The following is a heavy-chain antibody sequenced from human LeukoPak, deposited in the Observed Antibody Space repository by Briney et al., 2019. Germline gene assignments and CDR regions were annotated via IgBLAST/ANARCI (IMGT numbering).Heavy chain of an antibody. D-gene: IGHD3-3*01. Sequence: SETLSLTCTVSGGSISSSSYYWGWIRQPPGKGLEWIGSIYYSGSTYYNPSLKSRVTISVDTSKNQFSLKLSSVTAADTAVYYCASQPYDFWSGCREYYFDYWGQGTLVTVSS. CDR2: IYYSGST. CDR1: GGSISSSSYY. V-gene: IGHV4-39*01. J-gene: IGHJ4*02. CDR3: ASQPYDFWSGCREYYFDY.